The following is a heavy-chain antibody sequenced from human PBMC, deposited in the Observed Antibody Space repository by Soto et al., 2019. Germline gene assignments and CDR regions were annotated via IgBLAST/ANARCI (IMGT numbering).Heavy chain of an antibody. D-gene: IGHD6-6*01. CDR2: ISSSSSDI. Sequence: GGSLRLSCAASGFTFRSYTMDWVRQAPGKXLEWVSSISSSSSDIYYADSVKGRFTVSRDNAKNSLYLQMNSLRAEDTAVYYCASLVAAPSSFSSCYYSMDVWGQGTTVTVSS. J-gene: IGHJ6*02. CDR3: ASLVAAPSSFSSCYYSMDV. CDR1: GFTFRSYT. V-gene: IGHV3-21*01.